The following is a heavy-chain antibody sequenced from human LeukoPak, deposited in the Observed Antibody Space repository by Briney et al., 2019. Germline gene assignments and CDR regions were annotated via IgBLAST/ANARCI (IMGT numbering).Heavy chain of an antibody. V-gene: IGHV3-48*04. CDR2: VSSSSGTI. J-gene: IGHJ4*02. Sequence: QAGGSLRLSCAASGFTFSRFSMNWVRQAPGKGLEWVSYVSSSSGTIYYADSVKGRFTISRDNAKNSLYLQMNSLRAEDTAVYYCVRVDYGDYAGEDYWGQGTLVTVSS. D-gene: IGHD4-17*01. CDR1: GFTFSRFS. CDR3: VRVDYGDYAGEDY.